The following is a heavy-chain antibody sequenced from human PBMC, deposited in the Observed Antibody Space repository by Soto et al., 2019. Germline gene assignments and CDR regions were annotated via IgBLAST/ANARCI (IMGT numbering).Heavy chain of an antibody. Sequence: QVQLVQSGAEVQKPGSSVKVSCKASGGTFSSYTISWVRQAPGQGLEWMGRIIPILGIANYAQKFQGRVTITADKSTSTAYMELSSLRSEDTAVYYCAREGPVQDAFDIWGQGTMVTVSS. J-gene: IGHJ3*02. CDR1: GGTFSSYT. CDR3: AREGPVQDAFDI. V-gene: IGHV1-69*08. CDR2: IIPILGIA. D-gene: IGHD1-1*01.